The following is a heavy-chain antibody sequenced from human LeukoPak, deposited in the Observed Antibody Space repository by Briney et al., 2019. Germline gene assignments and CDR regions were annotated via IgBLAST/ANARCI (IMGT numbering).Heavy chain of an antibody. Sequence: GRSLRLSCAASGFTFSSYAMHWVRQAPGKGLEWVAVISYDGSNKYYADSAKGRFTISRDNSKNTLYLQMNSLRAEDTAVYYCARGALGVFDYWGQGTLVTVSS. CDR1: GFTFSSYA. J-gene: IGHJ4*02. D-gene: IGHD3-16*01. CDR2: ISYDGSNK. CDR3: ARGALGVFDY. V-gene: IGHV3-30*04.